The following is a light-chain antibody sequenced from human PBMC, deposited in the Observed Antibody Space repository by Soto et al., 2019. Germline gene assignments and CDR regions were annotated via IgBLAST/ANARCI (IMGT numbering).Light chain of an antibody. Sequence: QAVVTQPPSVSGNPGLRVNISCSGGISNIGKDTVNWYQQLPGTAPKLLMFNDDKRPSGVPDRFSGSRSGTSASLAISGLQSDDEAVYFCSTWDDSLNGWVFGGGTKVTVL. CDR1: ISNIGKDT. CDR2: NDD. V-gene: IGLV1-44*01. J-gene: IGLJ3*02. CDR3: STWDDSLNGWV.